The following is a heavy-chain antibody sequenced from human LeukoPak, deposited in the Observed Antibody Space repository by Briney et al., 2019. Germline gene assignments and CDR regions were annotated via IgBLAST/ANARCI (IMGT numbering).Heavy chain of an antibody. CDR3: ATRDY. CDR2: IYYSGST. Sequence: PSETLSLTCTVSGGSISSYYWSWIRQPPGKGLEWIGYIYYSGSTNYNPSLKSRVTISVDTSKNQFSLKLSSVTAADTAVYYCATRDYWGQGTLVTVSS. J-gene: IGHJ4*02. CDR1: GGSISSYY. V-gene: IGHV4-59*01.